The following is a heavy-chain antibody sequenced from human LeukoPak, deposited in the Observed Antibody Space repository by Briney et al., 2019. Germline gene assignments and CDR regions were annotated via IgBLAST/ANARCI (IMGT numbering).Heavy chain of an antibody. Sequence: ASVKVSCKASGYTFTTYAISWVRQAPGQGLEWMGWISGYNSNTGYAQSLQGRVTMTADTSTSTAYMELRSLRSDDTAVYYCATLTLTMIRGVTYYYYGMDVWGQGTTVTVSS. CDR1: GYTFTTYA. D-gene: IGHD3-10*01. CDR2: ISGYNSNT. V-gene: IGHV1-18*01. J-gene: IGHJ6*02. CDR3: ATLTLTMIRGVTYYYYGMDV.